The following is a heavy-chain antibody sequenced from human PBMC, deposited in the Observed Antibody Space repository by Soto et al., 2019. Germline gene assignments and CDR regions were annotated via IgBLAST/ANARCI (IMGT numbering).Heavy chain of an antibody. V-gene: IGHV1-2*04. CDR3: ARATVYGDFSWFDT. Sequence: ASVKVSCKASGYTFTGYYMHWVRQAPGQGLEWMGWINPNSGGTNYAQKFQGWVTMNRDTSISTAYMELSRLRSDDTAVYYCARATVYGDFSWFDTWGQGTMVTVSS. CDR1: GYTFTGYY. D-gene: IGHD4-17*01. CDR2: INPNSGGT. J-gene: IGHJ5*02.